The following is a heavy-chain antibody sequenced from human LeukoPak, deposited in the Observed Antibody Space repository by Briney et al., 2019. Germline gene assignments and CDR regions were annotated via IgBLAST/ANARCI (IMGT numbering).Heavy chain of an antibody. CDR2: ISGSGGST. Sequence: GGSLRLSCAASGFTFSSYAMSWVRQAPGKGLEWVSAISGSGGSTYYADSVKGRFTISRDNSKNTLYLQMNSLRAEATDVYYCANPGDCSSTSCDYYFDYWGQGTLVTVSS. V-gene: IGHV3-23*01. J-gene: IGHJ4*02. CDR3: ANPGDCSSTSCDYYFDY. D-gene: IGHD2-2*01. CDR1: GFTFSSYA.